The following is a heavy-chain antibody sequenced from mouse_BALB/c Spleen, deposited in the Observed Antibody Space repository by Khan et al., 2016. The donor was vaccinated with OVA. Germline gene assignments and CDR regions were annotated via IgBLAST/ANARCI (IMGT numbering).Heavy chain of an antibody. Sequence: QVQLKQSGAELMKPGASVKISCKATGYTFSSYWIEWVKQRPGHGLEWIGEILPGSGSNNYNEKFKGKATFTAETSSNTAYMKLSSLTSEDSAVYYCARGNYYGSSSWFGYWGQGTLVTVS. CDR1: GYTFSSYW. D-gene: IGHD1-1*01. CDR3: ARGNYYGSSSWFGY. CDR2: ILPGSGSN. V-gene: IGHV1-9*01. J-gene: IGHJ3*01.